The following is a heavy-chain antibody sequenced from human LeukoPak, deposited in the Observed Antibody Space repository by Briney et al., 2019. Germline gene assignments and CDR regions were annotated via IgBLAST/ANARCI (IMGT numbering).Heavy chain of an antibody. V-gene: IGHV4-31*03. J-gene: IGHJ5*02. CDR3: ARDWDYYGSGSYSNPSNWFDP. CDR1: GGSISSGGYF. Sequence: SQTLSLTCTVSGGSISSGGYFWTWIRQHPGKGLEWIGHIYYTGSTYYNPSIKSRVTISVDTSKNQFSLKLNSVTAADTAVYYCARDWDYYGSGSYSNPSNWFDPWGQGTLVTVSS. CDR2: IYYTGST. D-gene: IGHD3-10*01.